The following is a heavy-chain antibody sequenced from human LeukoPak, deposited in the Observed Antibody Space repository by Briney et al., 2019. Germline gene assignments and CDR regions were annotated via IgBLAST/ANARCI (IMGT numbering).Heavy chain of an antibody. CDR1: GGSLTTGASLTNANW. V-gene: IGHV4-4*02. CDR2: INRPATT. CDR3: ASHQMGANTFVF. D-gene: IGHD1-26*01. J-gene: IGHJ4*02. Sequence: NPSETLSLTCAVSGGSLTTGASLTNANWLSWVRQPPGKGLEWIGEINRPATTNYNPSLNSRVTLSLDTSKRQFSLKLSSVTGADTPVYFCASHQMGANTFVFWVQGTQVTVPS.